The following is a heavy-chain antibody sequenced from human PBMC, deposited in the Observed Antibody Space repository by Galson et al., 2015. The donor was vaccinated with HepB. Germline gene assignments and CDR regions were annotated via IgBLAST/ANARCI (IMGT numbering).Heavy chain of an antibody. D-gene: IGHD6-13*01. CDR3: IRMADLSGYSST. CDR2: IRSKASNYAT. V-gene: IGHV3-73*01. Sequence: SLRLSCAASGFTFSGSAIHWVRQTSGKGLEWVGGIRSKASNYATAYAASLKGRFTISRDDSKNTAYLHMKSLKTEDTAVYSCIRMADLSGYSSTWGQGTLVTVSS. CDR1: GFTFSGSA. J-gene: IGHJ4*02.